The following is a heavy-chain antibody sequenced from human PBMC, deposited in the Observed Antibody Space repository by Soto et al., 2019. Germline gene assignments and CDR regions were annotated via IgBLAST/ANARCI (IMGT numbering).Heavy chain of an antibody. CDR1: GFTFSSYA. D-gene: IGHD2-15*01. V-gene: IGHV3-23*01. CDR3: ARRDCSGGYCYYDY. CDR2: ISGSGGST. Sequence: LRLSCAASGFTFSSYAMSWVRQAPGKGLEWVSAISGSGGSTYYADSVKGRFTISRDNSKNTAYLQMNSLKSEDTAVYYCARRDCSGGYCYYDYWGQGTLVTVSS. J-gene: IGHJ4*02.